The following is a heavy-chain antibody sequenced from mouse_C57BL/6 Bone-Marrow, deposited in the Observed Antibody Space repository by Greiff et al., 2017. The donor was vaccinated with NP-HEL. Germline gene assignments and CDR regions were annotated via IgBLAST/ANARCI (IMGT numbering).Heavy chain of an antibody. D-gene: IGHD1-1*01. CDR2: IYPRSGNT. V-gene: IGHV1-81*01. Sequence: VQGVESGAELARPGASVKLSCKASGYTFTSYGISWVKQRTGQGLEWIGEIYPRSGNTYYNEKFKGKATLTADKSSSTAYMELRSLTSEDSAVYFCARVIYYGNYAMDYWGQGTSVTVSS. CDR3: ARVIYYGNYAMDY. J-gene: IGHJ4*01. CDR1: GYTFTSYG.